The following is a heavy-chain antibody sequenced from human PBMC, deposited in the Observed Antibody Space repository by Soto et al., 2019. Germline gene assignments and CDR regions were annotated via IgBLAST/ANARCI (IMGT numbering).Heavy chain of an antibody. CDR3: AGGVRLFRGSFDP. J-gene: IGHJ5*02. Sequence: QVHLQQWGAGLLKPSETLSLTCAVYGGSFSDTYWNWFRQPPGKGLEWIGEINHTNTIYNPSLTTRVTISVDTPKNHFSLELTSVTAADTAVYYCAGGVRLFRGSFDPWGQGTLVTVSS. CDR1: GGSFSDTY. CDR2: INHTNT. V-gene: IGHV4-34*01. D-gene: IGHD2-15*01.